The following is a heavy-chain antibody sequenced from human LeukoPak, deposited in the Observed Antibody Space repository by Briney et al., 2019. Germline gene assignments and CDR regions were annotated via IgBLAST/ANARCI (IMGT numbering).Heavy chain of an antibody. CDR3: SISSGYYSGFDY. CDR1: GFIFSSYW. Sequence: PGGSLRLSCAASGFIFSSYWMSWVRQAPGKGLEWVANIKQDGSEKYYVDSVKGRFTISRDNAKNSLYLQMNSLRAEDTAVYYCSISSGYYSGFDYWGQGTLVTVSS. CDR2: IKQDGSEK. D-gene: IGHD3-22*01. J-gene: IGHJ4*02. V-gene: IGHV3-7*01.